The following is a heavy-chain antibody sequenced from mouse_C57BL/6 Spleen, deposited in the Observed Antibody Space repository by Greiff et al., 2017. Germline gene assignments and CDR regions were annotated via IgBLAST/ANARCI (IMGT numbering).Heavy chain of an antibody. D-gene: IGHD3-2*02. CDR2: IYPGDGDT. V-gene: IGHV1-82*01. J-gene: IGHJ2*01. CDR1: GYAFSSSW. Sequence: VQLVESGPELVKPGASVKLSCKASGYAFSSSWMNWVKQRPGKGLEWIGRIYPGDGDTNYNGKFKGKATLTADKSSSTAYMQLSSLTSEDSAVYFCARSQLRLPLDYWGQGTTLTVSS. CDR3: ARSQLRLPLDY.